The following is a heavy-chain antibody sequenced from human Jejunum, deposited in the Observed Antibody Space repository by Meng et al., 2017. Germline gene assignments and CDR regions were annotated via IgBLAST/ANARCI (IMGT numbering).Heavy chain of an antibody. CDR3: ARVREVPLGTGDWFDP. V-gene: IGHV4-4*02. Sequence: QVQLQESGPGLGKPSGTLYLTCDVSGVSVESTKWWSWVRHPPGKGLEWIGEIYPTGSTNFSPSLKSRVSISMDASKNQVFLKLTSVTAADTAVYYCARVREVPLGTGDWFDPWGQGTLVTVSS. CDR1: GVSVESTKW. D-gene: IGHD1/OR15-1a*01. CDR2: IYPTGST. J-gene: IGHJ5*02.